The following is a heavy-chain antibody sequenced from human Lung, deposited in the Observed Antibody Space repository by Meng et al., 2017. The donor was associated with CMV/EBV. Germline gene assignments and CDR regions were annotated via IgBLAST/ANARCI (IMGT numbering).Heavy chain of an antibody. J-gene: IGHJ4*02. V-gene: IGHV5-51*01. CDR3: ASGAWDY. CDR1: GYFFSTYW. D-gene: IGHD1-26*01. Sequence: KVSCKGSGYFFSTYWIAWVRQMPGKGLEWMGVIHPSDSETTYSPSFEGQVTISADKSISTVYLHWSYLKASDTGMYYCASGAWDYWGQGTLVTVSS. CDR2: IHPSDSET.